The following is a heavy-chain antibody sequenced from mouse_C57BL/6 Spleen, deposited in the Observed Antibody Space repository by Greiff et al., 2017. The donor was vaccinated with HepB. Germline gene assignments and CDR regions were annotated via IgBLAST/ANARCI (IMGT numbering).Heavy chain of an antibody. D-gene: IGHD1-1*01. CDR1: GYTFTSYW. CDR2: IDPSDSYT. J-gene: IGHJ3*01. V-gene: IGHV1-50*01. Sequence: QVQLKQPGAELVKPGASVKLSCKASGYTFTSYWMQWVKQRPGQGLEWIGEIDPSDSYTNYNQKFKGKATLTVDTSSSTAYMQLSSLTSEDSAVYYCARRNYYGSGSWFAYWGQGTLVTVSA. CDR3: ARRNYYGSGSWFAY.